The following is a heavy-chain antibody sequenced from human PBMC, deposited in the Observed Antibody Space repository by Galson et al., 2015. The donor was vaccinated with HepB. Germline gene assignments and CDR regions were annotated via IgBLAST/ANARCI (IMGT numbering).Heavy chain of an antibody. V-gene: IGHV1-8*01. Sequence: SVKVSCKASGYTFTRYDINWVRQATGQGLEWMGWMNPNSGNTGYAQKFQGRVTMTRNTSISTAYMELSSLRSEDTAVYYCARGVVGATPLMFDPWGQGTLVTVSS. CDR1: GYTFTRYD. CDR3: ARGVVGATPLMFDP. CDR2: MNPNSGNT. J-gene: IGHJ5*02. D-gene: IGHD1-26*01.